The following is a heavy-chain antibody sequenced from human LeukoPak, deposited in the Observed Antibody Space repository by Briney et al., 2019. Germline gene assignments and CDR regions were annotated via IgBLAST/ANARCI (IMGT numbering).Heavy chain of an antibody. Sequence: GGSLRLSCAVSGFTFSSYNMHWVRQAPGKGLEWISYISSSSSTIYYADSVKGRFTISRDNAKNSLYLQMNSLRAGDTAVYYCAREGPGDIAAALDYWGQGTLVTVSS. CDR3: AREGPGDIAAALDY. V-gene: IGHV3-48*04. CDR2: ISSSSSTI. D-gene: IGHD6-13*01. CDR1: GFTFSSYN. J-gene: IGHJ4*02.